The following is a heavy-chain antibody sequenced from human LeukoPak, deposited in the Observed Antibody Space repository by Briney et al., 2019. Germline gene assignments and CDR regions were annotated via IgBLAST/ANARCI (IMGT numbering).Heavy chain of an antibody. CDR3: ARAYYYGSGSYYFDY. D-gene: IGHD3-10*01. J-gene: IGHJ4*02. CDR1: GYTFTSYG. CDR2: ISAYNGNT. Sequence: ASVKVSCKASGYTFTSYGISWVRQAPGQGLEWMGWISAYNGNTNYAHKLQGRVTMTTDTSTSTAYMELRSLRSDDTAVYYCARAYYYGSGSYYFDYWGQGTLVTVSS. V-gene: IGHV1-18*04.